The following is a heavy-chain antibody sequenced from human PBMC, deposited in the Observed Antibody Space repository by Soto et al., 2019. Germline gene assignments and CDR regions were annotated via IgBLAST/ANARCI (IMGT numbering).Heavy chain of an antibody. CDR2: ISYDGSNK. V-gene: IGHV3-30-3*01. CDR1: GFTFSSYA. CDR3: ARVGDFDDYFDY. D-gene: IGHD3-9*01. J-gene: IGHJ4*02. Sequence: GGSLRLSCAASGFTFSSYAMHWVRQAPGKGLEWVAVISYDGSNKYYADSVKGRFTISRDNSKNTLYLQMNSLRAEDTAVYYCARVGDFDDYFDYWGQGTLVTVSS.